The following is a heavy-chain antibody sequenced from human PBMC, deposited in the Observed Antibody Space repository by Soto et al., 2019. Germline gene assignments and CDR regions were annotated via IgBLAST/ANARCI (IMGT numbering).Heavy chain of an antibody. V-gene: IGHV4-31*03. CDR2: IYDSVNT. Sequence: SETLSLTCTVSGDSLSSGGHYWSWIRQHPGKGLEWIGHIYDSVNTYYSPSLRSRVTISADMSKNQFSLNLRSVTAADTAVYYCARVDNRGYFAILTDYWGQGTLVTVYS. CDR1: GDSLSSGGHY. J-gene: IGHJ4*02. CDR3: ARVDNRGYFAILTDY. D-gene: IGHD3-9*01.